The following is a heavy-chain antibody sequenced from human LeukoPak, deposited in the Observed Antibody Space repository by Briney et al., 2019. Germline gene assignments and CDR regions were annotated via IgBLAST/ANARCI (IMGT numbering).Heavy chain of an antibody. J-gene: IGHJ4*02. Sequence: SETLSLTCAVSGGSISSGGYSWSWIRQPPGKGLEWIGYIYHSGSTYYNPSLKSRVTISVDRSKNQSSLKLSSVTAAGTAVYYCARGLGITMVRGVAHYFDYWGQGTLVTVPS. D-gene: IGHD3-10*01. CDR3: ARGLGITMVRGVAHYFDY. V-gene: IGHV4-30-2*01. CDR2: IYHSGST. CDR1: GGSISSGGYS.